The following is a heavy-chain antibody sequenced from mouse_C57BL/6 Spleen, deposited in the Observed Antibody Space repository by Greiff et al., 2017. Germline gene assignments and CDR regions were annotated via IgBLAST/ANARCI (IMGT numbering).Heavy chain of an antibody. V-gene: IGHV5-4*01. Sequence: EVHLVESGGGLVKPGGSLKLSCAASGFTFSSYAMSWVRQTPEKRLEWVATISDGGSYTYYPDNVKGRFTISRDNAKNNLYLQMSHLKSEDTAMYYCARCGSSSYYFDYWGQGTTLTVSS. CDR1: GFTFSSYA. CDR2: ISDGGSYT. J-gene: IGHJ2*01. CDR3: ARCGSSSYYFDY. D-gene: IGHD1-1*01.